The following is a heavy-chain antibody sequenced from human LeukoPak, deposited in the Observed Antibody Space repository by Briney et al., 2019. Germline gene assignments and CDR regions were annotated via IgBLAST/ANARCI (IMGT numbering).Heavy chain of an antibody. CDR1: GYSFTSDW. J-gene: IGHJ4*02. CDR3: ARTSYYYDSSGYYYFDY. Sequence: GESLKISGKACGYSFTSDWSGWGRQLPGKGVEGTGIIYPGDSDTRYSPSFQGPVTISAAKSISTAYLQWSSLKASDTAMYYCARTSYYYDSSGYYYFDYWGQGTLVTVSS. D-gene: IGHD3-22*01. CDR2: IYPGDSDT. V-gene: IGHV5-51*01.